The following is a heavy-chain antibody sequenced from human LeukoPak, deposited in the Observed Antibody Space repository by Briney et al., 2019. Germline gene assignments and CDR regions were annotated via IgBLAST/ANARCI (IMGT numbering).Heavy chain of an antibody. V-gene: IGHV3-23*01. CDR3: VSFYETY. J-gene: IGHJ4*02. CDR1: GFTFSTYA. Sequence: GGSLRLSCAASGFTFSTYAMSWVRQAPGKGLEWVSAISGSGSDTYYADSVKGRVTISKDNAKNTVYLQMNNLRAEDTAVYYCVSFYETYWGRGTLVTVSS. CDR2: ISGSGSDT. D-gene: IGHD2-2*01.